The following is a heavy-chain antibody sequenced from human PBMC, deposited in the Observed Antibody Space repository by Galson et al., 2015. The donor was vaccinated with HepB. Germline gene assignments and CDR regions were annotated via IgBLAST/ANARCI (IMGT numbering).Heavy chain of an antibody. CDR3: AREEGGYSYGYDY. CDR1: GFTVSSKY. D-gene: IGHD5-18*01. Sequence: SLRLSCAASGFTVSSKYMSWVRQAPGRGLEWVSIIYSGGSTYYADSVKGRFTISRDNSKNTLYLQMNSLRAEDTAVYYCAREEGGYSYGYDYWGQGTLVTVSS. V-gene: IGHV3-53*01. CDR2: IYSGGST. J-gene: IGHJ4*02.